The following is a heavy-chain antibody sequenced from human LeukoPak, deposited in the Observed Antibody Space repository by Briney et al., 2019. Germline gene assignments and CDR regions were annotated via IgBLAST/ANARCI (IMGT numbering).Heavy chain of an antibody. CDR3: AKGAPYYYGSGSYTNYYYYMDV. J-gene: IGHJ6*03. V-gene: IGHV3-9*01. Sequence: PGGSLRLSCAASGFTFDDYAMHWVRQAPGKGLEWVSGISWNSGSIGYADSVKGRFTISRDNAKNSLYLQMNSLRAEDTALYYCAKGAPYYYGSGSYTNYYYYMDVWGKGTTVTISS. D-gene: IGHD3-10*01. CDR2: ISWNSGSI. CDR1: GFTFDDYA.